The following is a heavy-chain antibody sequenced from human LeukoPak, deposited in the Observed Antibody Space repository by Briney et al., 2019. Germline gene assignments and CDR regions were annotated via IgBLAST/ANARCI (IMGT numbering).Heavy chain of an antibody. D-gene: IGHD3-16*02. Sequence: ASVKVSCKASGYSFTRHYMHGVRQAPGQGLEWLGLINPTGTSRLYARKFQGRVTMTRDMSTTTDYLELSSLISEDTAVYYCARDNSVGDIAWWFDPWGQGTLVTVSS. CDR1: GYSFTRHY. CDR2: INPTGTSR. V-gene: IGHV1-46*01. J-gene: IGHJ5*02. CDR3: ARDNSVGDIAWWFDP.